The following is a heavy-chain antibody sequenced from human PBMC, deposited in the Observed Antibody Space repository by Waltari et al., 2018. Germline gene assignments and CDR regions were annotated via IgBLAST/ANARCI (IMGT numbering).Heavy chain of an antibody. J-gene: IGHJ4*02. CDR3: AKSRGSYSLDY. V-gene: IGHV3-23*01. CDR2: ISGSGDRT. Sequence: EVQLLESGGGLVTPGGSLSSSWAASGFAFSIYPMSWARQAPGKGLEWVSAISGSGDRTYYADSVKGRFTISRDNSKNTLYLQMNSLRAEDTAIYYCAKSRGSYSLDYWGQGTLVTVSS. D-gene: IGHD1-26*01. CDR1: GFAFSIYP.